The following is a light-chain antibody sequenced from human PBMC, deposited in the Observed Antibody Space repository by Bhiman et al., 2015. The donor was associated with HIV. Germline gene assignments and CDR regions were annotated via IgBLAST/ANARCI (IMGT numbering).Light chain of an antibody. CDR2: NNN. CDR1: SSNIGKNY. Sequence: QSVLTQPPSVSAAPGQKVNISCSGSSSNIGKNYVSWYQQLPGTAPKLVIYNNNQRPSGVPDRFSGSKSGTSASLAISGLQAEDEAEYYCSAWDDFLKGVFGGGTKLTVL. J-gene: IGLJ3*02. CDR3: SAWDDFLKGV. V-gene: IGLV1-44*01.